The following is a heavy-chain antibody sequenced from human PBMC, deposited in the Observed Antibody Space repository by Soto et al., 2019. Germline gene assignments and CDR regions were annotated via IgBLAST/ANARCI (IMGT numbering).Heavy chain of an antibody. V-gene: IGHV1-69*13. CDR2: IIPIFGTA. CDR1: GGTFSSYA. Sequence: SVKVSCKASGGTFSSYAISWVRQAPGQGLEWMGGIIPIFGTANYAQKFQGRVTITADESTSTAYMELSSLRSEDTAVYYCARDPTATVTPGNNWFDHWGQGTLVNVSS. CDR3: ARDPTATVTPGNNWFDH. D-gene: IGHD4-17*01. J-gene: IGHJ5*02.